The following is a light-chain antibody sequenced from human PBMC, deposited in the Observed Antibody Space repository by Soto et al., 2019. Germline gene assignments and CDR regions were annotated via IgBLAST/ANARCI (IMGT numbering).Light chain of an antibody. CDR3: CSFAGSFSYV. V-gene: IGLV2-11*01. Sequence: QSALTQPRSVSGSPGQSVTISCTGTSSDVGRYDYVSWYQQHTGKAPKLIIYDVTERPAGVTDRFSGSKSGNTASLTISGLQAEDEADYSCCSFAGSFSYVFGGGTKLTVL. CDR2: DVT. CDR1: SSDVGRYDY. J-gene: IGLJ1*01.